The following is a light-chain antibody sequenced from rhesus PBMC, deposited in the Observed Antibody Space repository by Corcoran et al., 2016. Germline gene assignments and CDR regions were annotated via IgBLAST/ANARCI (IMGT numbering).Light chain of an antibody. CDR1: QGISSY. CDR3: QQRNSYPLT. V-gene: IGKV1-38*01. CDR2: DAS. Sequence: DIQLTQSPSSLSASVGDRVTITCRASQGISSYLAWYQQKSGKAPKLLFYDASNLQSGVPSRFSGSGSGTEFTLTISSLQPEDFATYYCQQRNSYPLTFGGGTKVEIK. J-gene: IGKJ4*01.